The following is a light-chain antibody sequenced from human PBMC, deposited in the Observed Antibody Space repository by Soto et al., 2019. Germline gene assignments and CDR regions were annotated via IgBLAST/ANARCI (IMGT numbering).Light chain of an antibody. J-gene: IGLJ3*02. V-gene: IGLV1-47*01. Sequence: QSVLTQPPSVSGAPGQRVTISCTNIGADFDVLWYQQLPGTAPKLLIYMNNQRPSGVPDRFSGSKSGTSASLVISGLRSEDEADYYCVAWDDDLSARVFGGGTKLTVL. CDR3: VAWDDDLSARV. CDR1: GADFD. CDR2: MNN.